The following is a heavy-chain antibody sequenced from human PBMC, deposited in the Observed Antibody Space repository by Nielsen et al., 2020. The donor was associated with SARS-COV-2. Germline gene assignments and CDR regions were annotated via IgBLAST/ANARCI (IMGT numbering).Heavy chain of an antibody. J-gene: IGHJ6*02. CDR1: GLTFSSYG. Sequence: GESLKISCAASGLTFSSYGMHWVRQAPGKGLEWVAVIWYDGSNKYYADSVKGRFTISRDNSKNTLYLQMNSLRAEDTAVYYCARDNWGRMDVWGQGTTVTVSS. CDR3: ARDNWGRMDV. CDR2: IWYDGSNK. D-gene: IGHD7-27*01. V-gene: IGHV3-33*01.